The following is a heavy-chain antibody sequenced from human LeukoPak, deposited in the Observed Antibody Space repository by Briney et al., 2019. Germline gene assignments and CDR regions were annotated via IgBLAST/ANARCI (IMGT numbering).Heavy chain of an antibody. CDR2: ISYDGSNK. CDR3: AKGLGKATVTPLGY. CDR1: GFTFSSYG. Sequence: GGSLRLSCAASGFTFSSYGMHWVRQAPGKGLEWVAVISYDGSNKYYADSVKGRFTISRDNSKNTLYLQMDSLRAEDTAVYYCAKGLGKATVTPLGYWGQGTLVTVSS. V-gene: IGHV3-30*18. J-gene: IGHJ4*02. D-gene: IGHD4-11*01.